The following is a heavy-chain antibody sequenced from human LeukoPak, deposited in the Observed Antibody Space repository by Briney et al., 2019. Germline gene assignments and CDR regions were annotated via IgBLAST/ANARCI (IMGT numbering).Heavy chain of an antibody. J-gene: IGHJ4*02. V-gene: IGHV1-69*13. Sequence: GASVKVSCKASGGTFSSYAISWVRQAPGQGLEWMGGIIPILGTANYAQKFQGRVTITADESTSTAYMELSSLRSEDTAVYYCAREVSSPRGYFDYWGQGTLVTVSS. CDR3: AREVSSPRGYFDY. CDR1: GGTFSSYA. D-gene: IGHD3-16*01. CDR2: IIPILGTA.